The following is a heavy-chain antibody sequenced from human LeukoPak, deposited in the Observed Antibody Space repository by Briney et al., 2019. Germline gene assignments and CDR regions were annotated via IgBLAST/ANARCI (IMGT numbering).Heavy chain of an antibody. Sequence: PGGSLRLCCAASGFTLLNYTMNSVRQAPGKGLEWVPPISGSGTSTYYADSVKGRFTISRDNSKNTLYLQMNSLRAEDTAGYYCPKSPYLTLIWITIFGGQSFNVGGQARMVSVSS. CDR2: ISGSGTST. CDR3: PKSPYLTLIWITIFGGQSFNV. CDR1: GFTLLNYT. D-gene: IGHD3-3*01. J-gene: IGHJ3*01. V-gene: IGHV3-23*01.